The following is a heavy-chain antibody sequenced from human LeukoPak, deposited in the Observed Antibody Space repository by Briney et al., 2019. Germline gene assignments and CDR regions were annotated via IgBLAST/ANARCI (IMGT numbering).Heavy chain of an antibody. CDR1: GYTFTSYA. CDR3: ARDPDYLAARPSQRYYYYYMGV. CDR2: INTNTGNP. V-gene: IGHV7-4-1*02. Sequence: GASVKVSCKASGYTFTSYAMNWVRQAPGQGLEWMGWINTNTGNPTYAQGFTGRFVFSLDTSVSTAYLQISSLKAEDTAVYYCARDPDYLAARPSQRYYYYYMGVWGKGTTVTVSS. D-gene: IGHD6-6*01. J-gene: IGHJ6*03.